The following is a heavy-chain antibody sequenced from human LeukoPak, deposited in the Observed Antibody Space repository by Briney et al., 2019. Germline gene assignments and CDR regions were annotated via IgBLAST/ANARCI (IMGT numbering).Heavy chain of an antibody. CDR3: ARVYGDYSREQFWLDP. CDR1: GVSINTTNYY. D-gene: IGHD4-17*01. CDR2: ISYGGTT. V-gene: IGHV4-39*07. J-gene: IGHJ5*02. Sequence: SETLSLTCTVSGVSINTTNYYWGWIRQPPGKTLEWIGSISYGGTTFYTPSLKSRVTISVETSKNQFSLNLRSVTAADTAVYYCARVYGDYSREQFWLDPWGQGTLVTVSS.